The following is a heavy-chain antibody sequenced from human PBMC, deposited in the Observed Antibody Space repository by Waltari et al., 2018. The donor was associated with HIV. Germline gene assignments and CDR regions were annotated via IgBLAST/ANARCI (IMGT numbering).Heavy chain of an antibody. J-gene: IGHJ4*02. V-gene: IGHV3-30*18. D-gene: IGHD4-17*01. Sequence: QVQLVESGGGAVQPARSLRLSCAASGFTFSSSGMHWVRQAQGKVLEWVAVISYDVSNTVYTDTVKGRFTISRDDSKNTLYLQMNSLRAEDTAVYYCAKTGYGDYGRDDWGQGTLVTVSS. CDR1: GFTFSSSG. CDR3: AKTGYGDYGRDD. CDR2: ISYDVSNT.